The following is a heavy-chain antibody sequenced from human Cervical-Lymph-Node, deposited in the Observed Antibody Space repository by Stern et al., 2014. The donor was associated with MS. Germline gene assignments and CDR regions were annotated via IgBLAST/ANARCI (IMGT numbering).Heavy chain of an antibody. CDR3: ARAHAYGLYGFYY. V-gene: IGHV1-46*01. Sequence: QVQLVQSGAEVKKPGASVKVSCKTSGYTFTSYYVHWVRQAPGQGLEWMGMIDPNADNTKYAQKFQGRVTMARDTSTSKVYVELSSLRSEDASMNYCARAHAYGLYGFYYWGQGTLVTVSS. J-gene: IGHJ4*02. D-gene: IGHD6-19*01. CDR1: GYTFTSYY. CDR2: IDPNADNT.